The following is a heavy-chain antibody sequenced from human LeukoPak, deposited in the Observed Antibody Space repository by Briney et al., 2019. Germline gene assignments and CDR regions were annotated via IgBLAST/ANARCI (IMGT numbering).Heavy chain of an antibody. V-gene: IGHV1-69*05. J-gene: IGHJ4*02. CDR1: GGTFSSYA. CDR2: IIPIFGTA. D-gene: IGHD3-3*01. CDR3: ASGVFGGDYFDY. Sequence: SVKVSCKASGGTFSSYAISWVRQAPGQGLEWMGRIIPIFGTANYAQKFQGRVTITTDESTSTAYMELSSLRSEDTTVYYCASGVFGGDYFDYWGQGTLVTVSS.